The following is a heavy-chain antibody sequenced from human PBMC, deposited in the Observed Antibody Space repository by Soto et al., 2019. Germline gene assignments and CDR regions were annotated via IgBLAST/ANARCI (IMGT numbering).Heavy chain of an antibody. J-gene: IGHJ6*02. CDR3: ARGPYSSSWYSYYYGMDV. CDR1: GYTFTSYD. Sequence: ASVKVSCKASGYTFTSYDIKWVRQATGQGLEWMGWMNPNSGNTGYAQKFQGRVTMTRNTSISTAYMELSSLRSEDTAVYYCARGPYSSSWYSYYYGMDVWGQGTTVTVSS. D-gene: IGHD6-13*01. V-gene: IGHV1-8*01. CDR2: MNPNSGNT.